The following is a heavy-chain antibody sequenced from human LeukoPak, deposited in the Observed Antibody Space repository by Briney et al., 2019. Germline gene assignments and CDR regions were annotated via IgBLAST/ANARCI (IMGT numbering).Heavy chain of an antibody. V-gene: IGHV1-69*05. CDR1: GGTFSSYA. D-gene: IGHD3-22*01. CDR2: IIPIFGTA. Sequence: GASVKVSXKASGGTFSSYAISWMRQAPGQGLEWMGRIIPIFGTANYAQKFQGRVTITTDESTSTAYMELSSLRSEDTAVYYCARGPTLNYDSSGYSFDYWGQGTLVTVSS. CDR3: ARGPTLNYDSSGYSFDY. J-gene: IGHJ4*02.